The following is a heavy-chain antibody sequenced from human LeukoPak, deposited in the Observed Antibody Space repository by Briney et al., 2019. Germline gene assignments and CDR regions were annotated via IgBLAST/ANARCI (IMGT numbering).Heavy chain of an antibody. J-gene: IGHJ4*02. Sequence: ASVKVSCTASGYTFTVYYMHWVRQAHGQGLEWMGRINPNSGGTNYAQKFQGRVTITRDTSISTAYMELSRLRSDDTAVYYCAREALWFGEFSDYWGQGTLVTVSS. D-gene: IGHD3-10*01. CDR1: GYTFTVYY. CDR3: AREALWFGEFSDY. CDR2: INPNSGGT. V-gene: IGHV1-2*06.